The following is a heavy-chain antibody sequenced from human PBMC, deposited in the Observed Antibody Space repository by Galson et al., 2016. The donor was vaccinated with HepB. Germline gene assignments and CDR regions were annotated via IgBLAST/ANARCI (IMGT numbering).Heavy chain of an antibody. D-gene: IGHD1-1*01. Sequence: QSGAEVKKPGESLKISCKGSGYIFDNYWIGWVRQRPGTGLEWLGIIYPGDSDIRCNPSFQGQVPISVDKSNSIAYLQWSSLKASDTALYYCARRTIDNLFFAFDVWGQGTMVTVSS. CDR2: IYPGDSDI. CDR1: GYIFDNYW. J-gene: IGHJ3*01. CDR3: ARRTIDNLFFAFDV. V-gene: IGHV5-51*01.